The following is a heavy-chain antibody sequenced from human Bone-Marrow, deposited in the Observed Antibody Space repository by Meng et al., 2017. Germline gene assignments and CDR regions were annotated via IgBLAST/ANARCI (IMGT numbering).Heavy chain of an antibody. CDR2: ISSSSSYI. CDR1: GFTFSSYS. V-gene: IGHV3-21*01. J-gene: IGHJ3*02. D-gene: IGHD3-22*01. CDR3: ASLLITMIVVVSPYDAFDI. Sequence: GESLKISCAASGFTFSSYSMNWVRQAPGKGLEWVSSISSSSSYIYYADSVKGRFTISRDNAKNSLYLQMTSMRAEDTAVYYCASLLITMIVVVSPYDAFDIWGQGTMVTVSS.